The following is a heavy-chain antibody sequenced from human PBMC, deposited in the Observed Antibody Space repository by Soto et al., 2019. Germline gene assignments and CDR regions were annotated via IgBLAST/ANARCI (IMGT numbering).Heavy chain of an antibody. CDR3: ARDPGAAAGTAYYYYGMDV. Sequence: ETLSLTCTVSGGSISSYYWSWIRQPPGKGLEWIGYIYYSGSTNYNPSLKSRVTISVDTSKNQFSLKLSSVTAADTAVYYCARDPGAAAGTAYYYYGMDVWGQGTTVTVSS. CDR2: IYYSGST. V-gene: IGHV4-59*01. D-gene: IGHD6-13*01. J-gene: IGHJ6*02. CDR1: GGSISSYY.